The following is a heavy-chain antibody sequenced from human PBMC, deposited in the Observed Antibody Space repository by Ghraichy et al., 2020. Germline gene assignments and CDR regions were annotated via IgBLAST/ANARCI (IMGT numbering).Heavy chain of an antibody. D-gene: IGHD6-13*01. V-gene: IGHV4-39*02. Sequence: SETLSLTCTVSGGSMSSSSYYWGWIRQPPGKGLEWIGTIYYSGSTYYNPSLKSRVTIYVDTSKNQFSLKLSSVTAADTAVYYCAKDGIAAASTDFWGQGTLVTVSS. CDR2: IYYSGST. CDR3: AKDGIAAASTDF. J-gene: IGHJ4*02. CDR1: GGSMSSSSYY.